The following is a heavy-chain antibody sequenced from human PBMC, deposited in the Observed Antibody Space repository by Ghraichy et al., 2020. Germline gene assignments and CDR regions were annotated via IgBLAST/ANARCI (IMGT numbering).Heavy chain of an antibody. J-gene: IGHJ4*02. D-gene: IGHD4-17*01. CDR2: ISSSGSTI. CDR3: TLYDDYGGAY. V-gene: IGHV3-11*01. Sequence: GESLNISCAASGFTFSDYYMSWIRQAPGKGLEWVSYISSSGSTIYYADSVKGRFTISRDNAKNSLYLQMNSLRAEDTAVYYCTLYDDYGGAYWGQGTLVTVSS. CDR1: GFTFSDYY.